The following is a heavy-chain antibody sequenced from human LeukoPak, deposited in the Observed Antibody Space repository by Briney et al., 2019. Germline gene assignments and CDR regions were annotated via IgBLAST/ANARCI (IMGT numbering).Heavy chain of an antibody. CDR2: IFYSGST. D-gene: IGHD3-22*01. CDR3: ARDPARNLGSGHLDSYFDL. J-gene: IGHJ2*01. CDR1: GGSISTSY. V-gene: IGHV4-59*12. Sequence: PSETLSLTCPVSGGSISTSYCSWIRQPPGKGLEWIGYIFYSGSTDSNSSLKGRVTISVDMSTNQVSLKLMSVTAADTAVYYCARDPARNLGSGHLDSYFDLWGRGTLVTVSP.